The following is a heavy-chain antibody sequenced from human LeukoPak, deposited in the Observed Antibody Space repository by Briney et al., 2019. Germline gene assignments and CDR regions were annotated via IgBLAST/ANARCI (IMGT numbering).Heavy chain of an antibody. CDR2: INHSGST. D-gene: IGHD6-13*01. V-gene: IGHV4-34*01. J-gene: IGHJ1*01. CDR3: ARAAAAGTHFQH. CDR1: GGSFSGYY. Sequence: SETLSLTCAAYGGSFSGYYWSWIRQPPGKGLEWIGEINHSGSTNYNPSLKSRVTISVDTSKNQFSLKLSSVTAADTAVYYCARAAAAGTHFQHWGQGTLVTVSS.